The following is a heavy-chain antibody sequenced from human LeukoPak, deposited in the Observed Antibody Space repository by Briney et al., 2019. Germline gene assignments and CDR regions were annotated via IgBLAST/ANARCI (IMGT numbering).Heavy chain of an antibody. CDR3: ARLTTMTTTGGPFDY. J-gene: IGHJ4*02. CDR1: GFTFSSYE. D-gene: IGHD4-17*01. Sequence: PGGSLRLSCAASGFTFSSYEMNWDRQAPGKGLERVSYITSSGNTIYYADSVKGRFTISRDNAKNSLYLQMNSLRAEDTAVYYCARLTTMTTTGGPFDYWGQGTLVTVSS. V-gene: IGHV3-48*03. CDR2: ITSSGNTI.